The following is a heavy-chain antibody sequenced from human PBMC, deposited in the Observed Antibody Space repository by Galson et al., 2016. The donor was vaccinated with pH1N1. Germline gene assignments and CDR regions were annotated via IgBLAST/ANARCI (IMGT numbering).Heavy chain of an antibody. CDR1: GYTFTTSY. J-gene: IGHJ4*02. D-gene: IGHD1-26*01. Sequence: SVKVSCKASGYTFTTSYIHWVRQAPGEGLEWMGVIDPSGGGTTYAQKFQARVTMTRDTSTSTVYLDMSRLKSEDTSVYYCTRALGRRREFWGQGTLVTVSS. V-gene: IGHV1-46*01. CDR2: IDPSGGGT. CDR3: TRALGRRREF.